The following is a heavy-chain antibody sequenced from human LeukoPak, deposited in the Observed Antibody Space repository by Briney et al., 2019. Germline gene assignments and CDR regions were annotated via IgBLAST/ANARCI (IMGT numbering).Heavy chain of an antibody. Sequence: PGGSLRLSCAASGFTVSSNYMSWVRQAPGKGLEWVSVIYSGGSTYYADSVKGRFTISRDNSKNTLYLQMNSLRAEDTAVYYCARGLRYFDWLLLGGFDYWGQGTLVTVSS. CDR2: IYSGGST. V-gene: IGHV3-53*01. J-gene: IGHJ4*02. CDR1: GFTVSSNY. CDR3: ARGLRYFDWLLLGGFDY. D-gene: IGHD3-9*01.